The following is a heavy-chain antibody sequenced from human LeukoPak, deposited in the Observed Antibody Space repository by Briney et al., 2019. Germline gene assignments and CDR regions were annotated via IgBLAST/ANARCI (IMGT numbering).Heavy chain of an antibody. J-gene: IGHJ4*02. CDR3: ASSVEGYSNPNDY. CDR1: GFTFSSYV. CDR2: IWYDGSNK. Sequence: LRLSCAASGFTFSSYVMHWVRQAPGTGLEWVAVIWYDGSNKYYADSVKGRFTISRDNSKNTLYLQMNSLRAEDTAVYYCASSVEGYSNPNDYWGQGTLVTVSS. D-gene: IGHD4-11*01. V-gene: IGHV3-33*01.